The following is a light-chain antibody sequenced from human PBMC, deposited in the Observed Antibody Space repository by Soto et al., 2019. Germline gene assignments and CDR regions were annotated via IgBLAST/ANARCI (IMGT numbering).Light chain of an antibody. J-gene: IGKJ1*01. CDR3: QQYNSYSWT. V-gene: IGKV1-5*01. CDR2: DAS. Sequence: DIKMTQSPSTLSASVGDRVTITCRDSQSIRNWLAWYPQKPGQAPKLLIYDASSWESGVPSRFSGSGSGTEFTLTISSLQPDDFATYYCQQYNSYSWTFGEGTKVEI. CDR1: QSIRNW.